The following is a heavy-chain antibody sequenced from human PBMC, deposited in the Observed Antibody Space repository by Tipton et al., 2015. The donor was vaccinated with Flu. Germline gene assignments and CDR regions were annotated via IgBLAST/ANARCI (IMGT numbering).Heavy chain of an antibody. V-gene: IGHV4-38-2*02. CDR1: GDSARSSYY. CDR3: ARRDFSNYVSDPKNWFDP. CDR2: INHNGNT. J-gene: IGHJ5*02. D-gene: IGHD4-11*01. Sequence: TLSLTCTDSGDSARSSYYWAWIRQPPGRGLEWIGNINHNGNTYHNASLRSRVTISVDTSRNHFSLKLSSVTAADTAVYYCARRDFSNYVSDPKNWFDPWGQGTLVTVSS.